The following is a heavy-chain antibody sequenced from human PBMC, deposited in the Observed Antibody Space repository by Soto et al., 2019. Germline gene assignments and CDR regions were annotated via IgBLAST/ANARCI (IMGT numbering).Heavy chain of an antibody. CDR3: AHSPEGPTVTTSFDY. CDR2: IYWNDDK. V-gene: IGHV2-5*01. CDR1: GFSLSTSGVG. Sequence: SGLAGEPTQTLTLTCTFSGFSLSTSGVGVGWIRQPPGKALEWLALIYWNDDKRYSPSLKSRLTITKDTSKNQVVLTMTNMDPVDTATYYCAHSPEGPTVTTSFDYWGQGTLVTVSS. J-gene: IGHJ4*02. D-gene: IGHD4-17*01.